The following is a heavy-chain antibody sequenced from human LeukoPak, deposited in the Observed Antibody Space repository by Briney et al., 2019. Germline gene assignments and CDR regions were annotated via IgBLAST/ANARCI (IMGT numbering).Heavy chain of an antibody. CDR1: GYTFTGYY. CDR3: ARGDYYGSGSYYIFWFDP. D-gene: IGHD3-10*01. CDR2: INPNSGGT. Sequence: RASVKVSCKASGYTFTGYYMHWVRQAPGQGPEWMGWINPNSGGTNYAQKFQGRVTMTRDTSISTAYMELSRLRSDDTAVYYCARGDYYGSGSYYIFWFDPWGQGTLVTVSS. J-gene: IGHJ5*02. V-gene: IGHV1-2*02.